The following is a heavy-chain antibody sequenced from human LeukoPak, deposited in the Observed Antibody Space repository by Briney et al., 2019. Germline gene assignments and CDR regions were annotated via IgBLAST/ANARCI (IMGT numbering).Heavy chain of an antibody. CDR3: AKDINPTDSIAAAGHFDY. J-gene: IGHJ4*02. D-gene: IGHD6-13*01. V-gene: IGHV3-9*01. CDR1: GFTFYDYA. Sequence: PGRSLRLSCAASGFTFYDYAMHWARHAPGKGLEWGSGISWDGGSIAYADSVKGRFTISRDNAKNSLYLQMNSLRAEDTALYYCAKDINPTDSIAAAGHFDYWGQGTLVTVSS. CDR2: ISWDGGSI.